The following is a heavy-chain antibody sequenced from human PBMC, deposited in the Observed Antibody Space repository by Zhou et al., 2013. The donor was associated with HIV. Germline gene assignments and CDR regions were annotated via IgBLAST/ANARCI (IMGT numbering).Heavy chain of an antibody. D-gene: IGHD5-18*01. CDR3: ARTQAVAYSYGYPNNWFDP. Sequence: QVQLVQSGAEVKKPGASVKVSCKASGYTFTSYDINWVRQATGQGLEWMGWMNPNSGNTGYAQKFQGRVTMTRNTSISTAYMELSSLRSEDTAVYYCARTQAVAYSYGYPNNWFDPWGQGTLVTVSS. V-gene: IGHV1-8*01. CDR1: GYTFTSYD. CDR2: MNPNSGNT. J-gene: IGHJ5*02.